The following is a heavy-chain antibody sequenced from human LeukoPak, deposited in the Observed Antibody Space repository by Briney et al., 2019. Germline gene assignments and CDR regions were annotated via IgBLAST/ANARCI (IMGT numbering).Heavy chain of an antibody. D-gene: IGHD2-2*01. CDR3: ARDAAAATHYYYYMDV. CDR2: MYTSGST. Sequence: PSETLSLTCTVSGGSISSGTYYWSWIRQPAGKGLEWIGSMYTSGSTNYNPSLKSRVTISVDTSKNQFSLKLTSVTAADTAVYYCARDAAAATHYYYYMDVWGKGTTVTVSS. V-gene: IGHV4-61*02. J-gene: IGHJ6*03. CDR1: GGSISSGTYY.